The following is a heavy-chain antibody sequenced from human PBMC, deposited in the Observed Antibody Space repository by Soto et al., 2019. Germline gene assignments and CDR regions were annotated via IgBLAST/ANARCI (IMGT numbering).Heavy chain of an antibody. CDR3: AKGIITMINPGSPFEY. CDR1: GFTFSSYG. J-gene: IGHJ4*02. CDR2: ISYDGSNK. D-gene: IGHD3-22*01. Sequence: QVQLVESGGGVVQPGRSLRLSCAASGFTFSSYGMHWVRQAPGKGLEWVAVISYDGSNKYYADSVKGRFTISRDNSKNTLYLQMNSLRAEDTAVYYCAKGIITMINPGSPFEYWGQGNLVTVSS. V-gene: IGHV3-30*18.